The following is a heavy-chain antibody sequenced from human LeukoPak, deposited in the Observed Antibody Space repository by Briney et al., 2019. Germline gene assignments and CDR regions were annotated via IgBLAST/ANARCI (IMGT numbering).Heavy chain of an antibody. CDR3: AKVPGGDSDY. J-gene: IGHJ4*02. CDR2: ISYDGSNK. CDR1: GFTFSSYG. Sequence: GRSLRLSCAASGFTFSSYGMHWVRQAPGKGLEWVAVISYDGSNKYYADSVKGRFTISRDNSKNTLYLQMNSLRAEDTAVYYCAKVPGGDSDYWGQGTLVTVSS. V-gene: IGHV3-30*18. D-gene: IGHD2-21*02.